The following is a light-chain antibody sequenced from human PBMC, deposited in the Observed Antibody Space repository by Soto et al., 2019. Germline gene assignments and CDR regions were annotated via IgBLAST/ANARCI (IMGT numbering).Light chain of an antibody. CDR3: QQYGGSPTWT. Sequence: EIVLTQSPGTLSLSPGERATLSCRASQSVSHSYLAWYQQKPGQAPRLLMYGASSRATGIPDRFSGSGSGTDFTLTISRLEPEDFAMYYCQQYGGSPTWTFGQGTKVDIK. V-gene: IGKV3-20*01. CDR2: GAS. CDR1: QSVSHSY. J-gene: IGKJ1*01.